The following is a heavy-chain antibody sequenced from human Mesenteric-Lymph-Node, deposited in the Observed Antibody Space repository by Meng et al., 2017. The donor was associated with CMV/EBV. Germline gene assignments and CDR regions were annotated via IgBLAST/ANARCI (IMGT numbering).Heavy chain of an antibody. V-gene: IGHV4-59*01. CDR1: GGSISSYC. CDR3: ARADYGGNSPLVY. D-gene: IGHD4-23*01. CDR2: IYYSGST. Sequence: SETLSLTCTVSGGSISSYCWSWIRQPPGKGLEWIGYIYYSGSTNYNPSLKSRVTISVDTSKNQFSLKLRSVTAADTAVYYCARADYGGNSPLVYWGQGTLVTVSS. J-gene: IGHJ4*02.